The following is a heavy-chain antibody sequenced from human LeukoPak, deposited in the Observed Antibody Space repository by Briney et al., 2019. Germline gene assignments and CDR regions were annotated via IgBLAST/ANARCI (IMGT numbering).Heavy chain of an antibody. D-gene: IGHD5-12*01. CDR1: GGSLSGYY. J-gene: IGHJ4*02. V-gene: IGHV4-34*01. CDR2: INHSGST. CDR3: ARVYSGYAWKYFDY. Sequence: PSETLSLTCAVYGGSLSGYYWSWIRQPPGKGLEWIGEINHSGSTNYNPSLKSRVTISVDTSKNQFSLKLSSVTAADTAVYYCARVYSGYAWKYFDYWGQGTLVTVSS.